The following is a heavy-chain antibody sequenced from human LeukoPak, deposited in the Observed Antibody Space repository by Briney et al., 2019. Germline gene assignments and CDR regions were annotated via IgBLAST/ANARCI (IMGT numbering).Heavy chain of an antibody. CDR3: AKDRHAPGRYCSSTTCFPFDP. Sequence: GGSLRLSCVVSGFTFSSYAMSWVRQAPGKGLEWVSGISGSGGSTYYADSVKGRFTISRDNSKNTLYLQMNSLRAEDTAVYYCAKDRHAPGRYCSSTTCFPFDPWGQGTLVTVSS. D-gene: IGHD2-2*01. CDR2: ISGSGGST. V-gene: IGHV3-23*01. CDR1: GFTFSSYA. J-gene: IGHJ5*02.